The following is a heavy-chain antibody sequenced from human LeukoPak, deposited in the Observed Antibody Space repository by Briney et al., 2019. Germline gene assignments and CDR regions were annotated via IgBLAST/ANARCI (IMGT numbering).Heavy chain of an antibody. D-gene: IGHD3-22*01. Sequence: GGALRLSCAASGFTFSNAWMSWVRQAPGKGLEWVGRIKSKTDGGTTDYAAPVKGRFTISRDDSKNTLYLQMNSLKTEDTAVYYCTTDLDGDYYDSSGYSDYWGQGTLVTVSS. CDR2: IKSKTDGGTT. V-gene: IGHV3-15*01. J-gene: IGHJ4*02. CDR1: GFTFSNAW. CDR3: TTDLDGDYYDSSGYSDY.